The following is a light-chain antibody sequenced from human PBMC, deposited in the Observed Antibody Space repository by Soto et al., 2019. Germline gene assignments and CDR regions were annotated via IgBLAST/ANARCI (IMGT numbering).Light chain of an antibody. V-gene: IGKV1-39*01. Sequence: DIQMTQSPSSLSASVGDRVTITCRASQSISSYLNWYQQKPGKAPKLLIYAASSLQSWVPSRFSGSGSGTDFTLTISSLQPEYFATYYCQQSYSTPLTLGGGTKVEIK. J-gene: IGKJ4*01. CDR3: QQSYSTPLT. CDR2: AAS. CDR1: QSISSY.